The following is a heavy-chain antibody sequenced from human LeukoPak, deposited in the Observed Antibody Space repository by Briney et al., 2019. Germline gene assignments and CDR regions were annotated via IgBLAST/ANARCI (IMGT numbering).Heavy chain of an antibody. CDR1: GGSTSRYY. Sequence: SETLSLTCTVSGGSTSRYYWSWIRQPPGKSLEWIGYIYYSGSTTYNPSLKSRVTVSIDTSNNRFSLNLTSVTAADTAVYYCARLPGISAVWGQGTPVIVSS. J-gene: IGHJ1*01. CDR2: IYYSGST. D-gene: IGHD6-13*01. V-gene: IGHV4-59*08. CDR3: ARLPGISAV.